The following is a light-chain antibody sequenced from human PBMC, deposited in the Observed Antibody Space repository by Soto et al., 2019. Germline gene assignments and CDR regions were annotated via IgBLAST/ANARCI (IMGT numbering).Light chain of an antibody. CDR2: DDD. CDR3: GSWDSSLSADV. V-gene: IGLV1-51*01. Sequence: QSVLTQPPSVSAAPGQRHPISCSGSSSNIGGNSVSWYQQLPGTAPKLLIYDDDKRPSGSPDRFSGSKSGTSATLGITGFQTGDEADDYCGSWDSSLSADVFGTGTKV. J-gene: IGLJ1*01. CDR1: SSNIGGNS.